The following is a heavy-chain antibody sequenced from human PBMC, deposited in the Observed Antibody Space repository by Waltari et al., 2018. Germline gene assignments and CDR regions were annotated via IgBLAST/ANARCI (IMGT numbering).Heavy chain of an antibody. D-gene: IGHD6-19*01. J-gene: IGHJ3*02. CDR2: ISGSGGST. V-gene: IGHV3-23*01. CDR1: GFTFSSYA. Sequence: EVQLLESGGGLVQPGGSLRLSCAASGFTFSSYAMSWVRPAPGKGLEWVSAISGSGGSTYYADSVKGRFTISRDNSKNTLYPQMNSLRAEDTAVYYCAKDKYSSSGNDAFDIWGQGTMVTVSS. CDR3: AKDKYSSSGNDAFDI.